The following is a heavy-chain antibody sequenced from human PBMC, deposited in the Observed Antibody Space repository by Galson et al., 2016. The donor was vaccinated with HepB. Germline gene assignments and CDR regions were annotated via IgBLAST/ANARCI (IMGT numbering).Heavy chain of an antibody. CDR2: FSFSGGST. J-gene: IGHJ4*02. CDR1: GFSFSTYA. D-gene: IGHD1-7*01. Sequence: SLRLSCAASGFSFSTYAMSWVRQAPGKGLEWVSTFSFSGGSTFYADSVKGRFTISRDNSKNSLYLQMHSLRAEDTAVYFCAKTPHGDWNYSPLWDSWGQGTLVTVSS. CDR3: AKTPHGDWNYSPLWDS. V-gene: IGHV3-23*01.